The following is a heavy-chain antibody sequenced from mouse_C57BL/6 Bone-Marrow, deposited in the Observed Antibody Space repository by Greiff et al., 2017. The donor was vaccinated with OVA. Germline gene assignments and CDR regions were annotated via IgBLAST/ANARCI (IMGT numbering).Heavy chain of an antibody. CDR2: IHPSDSDT. V-gene: IGHV1-74*01. CDR3: ALDSPYYCSSSAMDY. Sequence: QVQLQQPGAELVKPGASVKVSCKASGYTFTSYWMHWVKQRPGQGLEWIGRIHPSDSDTNYNQKFKGKATLTVDKSSRTAYMQLSSLTSEDSTVSYCALDSPYYCSSSAMDYWGQGTSVTVSS. CDR1: GYTFTSYW. J-gene: IGHJ4*01. D-gene: IGHD1-1*01.